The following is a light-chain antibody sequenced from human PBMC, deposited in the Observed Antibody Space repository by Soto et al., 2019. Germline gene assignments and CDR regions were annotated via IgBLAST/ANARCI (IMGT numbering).Light chain of an antibody. J-gene: IGKJ1*01. CDR1: QGISSY. CDR3: QQYYGYPRT. V-gene: IGKV1-8*01. Sequence: AIRMTQSPSSFSACPGDRVTITCRASQGISSYLAWYQQKPGKAPKLLISAASTLQSGVPSRFSGSGSGTDFTLTISCLQSEDFATYYCQQYYGYPRTFGQGTRVEIK. CDR2: AAS.